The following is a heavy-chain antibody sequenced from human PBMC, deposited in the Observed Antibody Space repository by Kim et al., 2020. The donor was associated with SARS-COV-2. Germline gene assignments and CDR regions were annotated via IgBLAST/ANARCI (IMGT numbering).Heavy chain of an antibody. V-gene: IGHV3-48*02. CDR1: GFTFSSYS. CDR2: ISSSSSTI. J-gene: IGHJ6*02. D-gene: IGHD2-2*02. Sequence: GGSLRLSCAASGFTFSSYSMNWVRQAPGKGLEWVSYISSSSSTIYYADSVKGRFTISRDNAKNSLYLQMNSLRDEDTAVYYCARGKKTGYCSSTSCYTRDYYYGMDVWGQGTTVTVSS. CDR3: ARGKKTGYCSSTSCYTRDYYYGMDV.